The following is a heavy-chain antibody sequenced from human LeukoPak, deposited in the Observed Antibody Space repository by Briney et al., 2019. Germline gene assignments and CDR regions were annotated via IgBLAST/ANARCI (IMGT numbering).Heavy chain of an antibody. CDR1: GGSISSSSFY. J-gene: IGHJ4*02. CDR2: IYYSGNT. Sequence: SQTLSLTCTVSGGSISSSSFYWGWIRQPPGKGLEWIGSIYYSGNTYYNPSLKSRVSISVDTSKNQFSLKLSSVTAADTAVYYCARHPGRLFAYWGQGTLVTVSS. V-gene: IGHV4-39*01. CDR3: ARHPGRLFAY.